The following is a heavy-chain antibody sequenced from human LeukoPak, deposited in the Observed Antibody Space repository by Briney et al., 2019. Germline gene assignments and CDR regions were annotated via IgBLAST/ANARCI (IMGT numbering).Heavy chain of an antibody. CDR1: GGPISSYH. V-gene: IGHV4-59*07. J-gene: IGHJ4*02. D-gene: IGHD5-18*01. CDR2: IYYRGST. Sequence: PSDPLTLPCTLSGGPISSYHWLWIRQPPGKALEGLGYIYYRGSTKHNPSLKSRVPQSIKTSQNQFSSNLSSVTAADTAVYYCASGASGYSYGWGQGTLVTVSS. CDR3: ASGASGYSYG.